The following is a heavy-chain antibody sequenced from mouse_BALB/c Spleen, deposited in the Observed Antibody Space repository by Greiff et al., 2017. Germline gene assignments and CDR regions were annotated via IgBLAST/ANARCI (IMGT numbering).Heavy chain of an antibody. CDR3: ARNHAMDY. V-gene: IGHV5-12-2*01. J-gene: IGHJ4*01. Sequence: EVQVVESGGGLVQPGGSRKLSCAASGFTFSSFGMHWVRQAPEKGLEWVAYISNGGGSTYYPDTVKGRFTISRDNAKNTLYLQMSSLKSEDTAMYYCARNHAMDYWGQGTSVTVSS. CDR2: ISNGGGST. CDR1: GFTFSSFG.